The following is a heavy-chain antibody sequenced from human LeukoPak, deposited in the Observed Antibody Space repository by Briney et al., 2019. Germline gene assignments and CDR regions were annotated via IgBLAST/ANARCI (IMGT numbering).Heavy chain of an antibody. CDR1: GFTFSSYW. D-gene: IGHD3-3*01. V-gene: IGHV3-7*01. CDR2: IEQDGSEK. J-gene: IGHJ6*03. CDR3: ARVRDFWSGYHYYYYYYMDV. Sequence: PGGSLRLSCAASGFTFSSYWMSWVRQAPGKGLEWVANIEQDGSEKYYVDSVKGRFTISRDNAKNSLYLQMNSLRAEDTAVYYCARVRDFWSGYHYYYYYYMDVWGKGTTVTVSS.